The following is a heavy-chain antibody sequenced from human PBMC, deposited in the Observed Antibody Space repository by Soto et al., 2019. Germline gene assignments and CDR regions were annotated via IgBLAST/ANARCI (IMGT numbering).Heavy chain of an antibody. Sequence: QVQLVQSGAEVKKPGASVKVSCKASGYTFTSYGISWVRQAPGQGLEWMGWISAYNGNTNYAQKLQGRVTMTTDTSTSRAYMELRSLRADDTAVYYGARSGVVPAATPPPRYSYYGMDVWGQGTTGTFSS. CDR2: ISAYNGNT. CDR3: ARSGVVPAATPPPRYSYYGMDV. J-gene: IGHJ6*02. V-gene: IGHV1-18*04. D-gene: IGHD2-2*01. CDR1: GYTFTSYG.